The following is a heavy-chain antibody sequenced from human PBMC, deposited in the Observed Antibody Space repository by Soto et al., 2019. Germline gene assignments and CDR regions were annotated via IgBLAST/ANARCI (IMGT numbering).Heavy chain of an antibody. Sequence: EVQLLESGGGLVQPGGSLRLSCAASGFNFRSYAMTWVRQAPGKGLEWVSTIRASGDTTFYADSVKGRITISRDNSKNPVYLQMNTMAADDTAVYFCAKGGYTSYYGYWGQGILVTVSS. J-gene: IGHJ4*02. CDR1: GFNFRSYA. CDR3: AKGGYTSYYGY. D-gene: IGHD5-18*01. V-gene: IGHV3-23*01. CDR2: IRASGDTT.